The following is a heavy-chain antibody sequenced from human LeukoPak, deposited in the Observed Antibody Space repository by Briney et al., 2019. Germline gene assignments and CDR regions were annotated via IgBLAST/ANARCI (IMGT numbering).Heavy chain of an antibody. Sequence: ASVKVPCKASGYTFTSYGISWVRQAPGQGLEWMGLINPSSGSTNYAQKFLGRVTMTRDTSTSTVHMDLSSLRSGDTAVYYCARPGSPAAGASDFHHWGQGTLVTVSS. J-gene: IGHJ1*01. D-gene: IGHD6-13*01. CDR1: GYTFTSYG. CDR2: INPSSGST. CDR3: ARPGSPAAGASDFHH. V-gene: IGHV1-46*01.